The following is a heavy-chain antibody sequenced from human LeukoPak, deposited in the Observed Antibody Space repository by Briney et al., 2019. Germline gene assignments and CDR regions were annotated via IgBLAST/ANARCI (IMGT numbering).Heavy chain of an antibody. CDR3: ARSPSGVLRYFDWPFDY. CDR2: MKQDGTEK. J-gene: IGHJ4*02. Sequence: GGSLRLSCAASGFTFSSYWMSWVRQTPGKGLEWVASMKQDGTEKYYVDSVRGRITISRDNAKNSLYLQMNSLRAEDTAVYYCARSPSGVLRYFDWPFDYWGQGTLVTVSS. D-gene: IGHD3-9*01. V-gene: IGHV3-7*01. CDR1: GFTFSSYW.